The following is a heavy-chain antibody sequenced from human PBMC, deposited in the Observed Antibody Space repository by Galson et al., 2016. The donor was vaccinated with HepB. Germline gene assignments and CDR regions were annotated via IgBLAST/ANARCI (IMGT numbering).Heavy chain of an antibody. CDR3: ARAQGDTSGDDGHFDS. V-gene: IGHV3-23*01. Sequence: SLRLSCAGSGFTFSRYGMTWVRQAPGKGLEDVSSISMSGNSRDYAESVKGRFTISRDNSRSMLFLQMNNLRAEDTAVYYCARAQGDTSGDDGHFDSWGQGTLVTVSS. J-gene: IGHJ4*02. CDR1: GFTFSRYG. D-gene: IGHD3-10*01. CDR2: ISMSGNSR.